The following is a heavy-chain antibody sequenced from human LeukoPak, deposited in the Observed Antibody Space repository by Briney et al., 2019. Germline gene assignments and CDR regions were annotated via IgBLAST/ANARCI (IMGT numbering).Heavy chain of an antibody. V-gene: IGHV1-2*02. Sequence: ASVKASCKASRYTFTAYYMHWVRQAPGQGLKWMGWINPNSGGTNYAQKSQGRVTMSRDTSISTAYMELSRLRSDDTAVYYCARGRAIVVVPAAIRVMFGYWGQGTLVTVSS. J-gene: IGHJ4*02. CDR3: ARGRAIVVVPAAIRVMFGY. D-gene: IGHD2-2*01. CDR1: RYTFTAYY. CDR2: INPNSGGT.